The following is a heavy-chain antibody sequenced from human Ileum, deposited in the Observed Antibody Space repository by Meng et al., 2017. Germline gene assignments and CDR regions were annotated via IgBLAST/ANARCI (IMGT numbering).Heavy chain of an antibody. J-gene: IGHJ4*02. V-gene: IGHV4-30-4*01. CDR1: GGSISSGDYY. CDR2: IYSNGNT. D-gene: IGHD2-8*01. Sequence: QVQLQESGPRLVKPSQTLSLTCTVSGGSISSGDYYWSWVRQSPGKGPEWIGYIYSNGNTYSNPSLRGRLMISIDTSKNQFSLKLSSVTAADTAVYYCARAPKYCTNAVCSQPLDSWGQGTLVTVSS. CDR3: ARAPKYCTNAVCSQPLDS.